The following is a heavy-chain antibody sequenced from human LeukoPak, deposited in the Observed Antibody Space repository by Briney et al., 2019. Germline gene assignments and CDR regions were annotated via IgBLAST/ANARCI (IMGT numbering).Heavy chain of an antibody. J-gene: IGHJ6*03. V-gene: IGHV1-18*01. CDR2: ISAYNGNT. Sequence: ASVKVSCKASGYTFTSYGISWVRQAPGQGLEWMGWISAYNGNTNYAQKLQGRVTMTTDTSTSTAYMELRSLRSDDTAVYYCARDVLLYCSSTSCYGGTYYYYMDVWGKGTTVTVSS. CDR1: GYTFTSYG. CDR3: ARDVLLYCSSTSCYGGTYYYYMDV. D-gene: IGHD2-2*01.